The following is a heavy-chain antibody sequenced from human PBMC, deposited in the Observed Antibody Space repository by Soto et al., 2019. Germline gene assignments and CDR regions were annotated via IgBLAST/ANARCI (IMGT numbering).Heavy chain of an antibody. CDR3: ARQIYDSDTGPNFQYYFHX. V-gene: IGHV5-10-1*01. J-gene: IGHJ4*02. D-gene: IGHD3-22*01. CDR2: IDPSDSQT. Sequence: GESLKISCKGSGYSFAGYWITWVRQKPGKGLEWMVLIDPSDSQTYYSPSFRGHVTISVTKSITTVFLQWSSLRYSDTVMYYCARQIYDSDTGPNFQYYFHXWGQVTTFTVSX. CDR1: GYSFAGYW.